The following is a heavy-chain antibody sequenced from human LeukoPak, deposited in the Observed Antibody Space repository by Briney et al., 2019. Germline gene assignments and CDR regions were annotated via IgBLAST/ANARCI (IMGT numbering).Heavy chain of an antibody. Sequence: ASVKVSCKASGYTFSVYNIHWVRQAPGQGLEWMGCINPNGGATSYAQKFQGRITMTRDTSISTAYMGLDRLSSDDTAVFYCARGDRLPIDYWGLGTQVTVSS. CDR1: GYTFSVYN. J-gene: IGHJ4*02. CDR3: ARGDRLPIDY. CDR2: INPNGGAT. V-gene: IGHV1-2*02.